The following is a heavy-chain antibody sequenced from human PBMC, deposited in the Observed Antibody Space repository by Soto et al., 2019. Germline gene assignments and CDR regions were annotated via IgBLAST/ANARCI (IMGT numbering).Heavy chain of an antibody. CDR3: AKDQVGAPVSYLDY. Sequence: GGSLRLSCAASGFTFSDYYMSWIRQAPGKGLEWLSYISSSGSAIYYADSVKGRFTISRDNAKNSLYLQMNSLRAEDTAVYYCAKDQVGAPVSYLDYWGQGTLVTVSS. J-gene: IGHJ4*02. V-gene: IGHV3-11*01. D-gene: IGHD1-26*01. CDR2: ISSSGSAI. CDR1: GFTFSDYY.